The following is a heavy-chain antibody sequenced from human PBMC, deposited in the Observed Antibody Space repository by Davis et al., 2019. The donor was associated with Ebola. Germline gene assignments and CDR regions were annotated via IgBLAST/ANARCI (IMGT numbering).Heavy chain of an antibody. Sequence: ASVKVSCKASGYTFTSYDINWVRQATGQGLEWMGWMNPNSGNTGYAQKFQGRVTMTRNTSISTAYMELSSLRSEDTAVYYCARSLTYYYDSSGYYGHYYFDYWGQGTLVTVST. CDR1: GYTFTSYD. CDR3: ARSLTYYYDSSGYYGHYYFDY. V-gene: IGHV1-8*01. J-gene: IGHJ4*02. CDR2: MNPNSGNT. D-gene: IGHD3-22*01.